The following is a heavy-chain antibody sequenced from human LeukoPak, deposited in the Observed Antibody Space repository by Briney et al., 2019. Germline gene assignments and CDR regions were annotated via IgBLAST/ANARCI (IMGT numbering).Heavy chain of an antibody. V-gene: IGHV3-21*01. CDR2: IDCDSSLI. CDR3: ARDPLRYLRVGHYDY. J-gene: IGHJ4*02. Sequence: GGSLRLSCAASGFTFSNSAMSWVRQVPGKGLEWVSSIDCDSSLIYYAASVRGRFTISRDNARNSVYLQMNSLRVEDTAVYYCARDPLRYLRVGHYDYWGQGTLV. D-gene: IGHD3-9*01. CDR1: GFTFSNSA.